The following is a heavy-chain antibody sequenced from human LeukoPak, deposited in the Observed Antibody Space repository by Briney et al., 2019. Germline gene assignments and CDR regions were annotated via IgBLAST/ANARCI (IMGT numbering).Heavy chain of an antibody. J-gene: IGHJ5*02. CDR1: GGSISSYY. Sequence: PSETLSLTCTVSGGSISSYYWSWIRQPPGKGLEWIGYIYYSGSTNYNPSLKSRVTISVDTSKNQFSLKLSSVTAADTAVYYCARESHGDYDWFDPWGQGTLVTVSS. CDR2: IYYSGST. CDR3: ARESHGDYDWFDP. V-gene: IGHV4-59*01. D-gene: IGHD4-17*01.